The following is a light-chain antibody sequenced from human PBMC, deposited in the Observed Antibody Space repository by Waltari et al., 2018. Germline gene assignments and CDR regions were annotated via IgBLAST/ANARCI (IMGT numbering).Light chain of an antibody. V-gene: IGLV2-8*01. Sequence: HSALPQPLSVSGSPGPSVTLPSPRSSSDVGGSDALSRYQQYPGRPPRLLIYEVHKRHSGVPDRFSASKSGDTASLTVSGLRAEDEAHYYCTSYTPIPTFVLFGGGTKLTVL. CDR2: EVH. J-gene: IGLJ2*01. CDR3: TSYTPIPTFVL. CDR1: SSDVGGSDA.